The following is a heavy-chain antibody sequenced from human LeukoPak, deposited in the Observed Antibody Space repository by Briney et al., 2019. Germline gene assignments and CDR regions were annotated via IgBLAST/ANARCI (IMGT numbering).Heavy chain of an antibody. CDR2: FYYSGNT. D-gene: IGHD3-10*01. CDR3: VTDTRRRGVFDY. CDR1: GVSISTSYYY. Sequence: KPSETLSLTCTVSGVSISTSYYYWGWIRQPPGKGLEWIGSFYYSGNTYYNPSLKSRVTISVDTSKNQFSLRLNSVTAADTAVYYCVTDTRRRGVFDYWGQGTLVTVSS. V-gene: IGHV4-39*02. J-gene: IGHJ4*02.